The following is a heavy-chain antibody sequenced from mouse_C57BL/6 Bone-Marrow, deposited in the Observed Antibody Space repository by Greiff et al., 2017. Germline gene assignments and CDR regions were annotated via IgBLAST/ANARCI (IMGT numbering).Heavy chain of an antibody. D-gene: IGHD1-1*01. J-gene: IGHJ4*01. CDR2: INPNYGTT. V-gene: IGHV1-39*01. CDR3: ARCHITTVVATDAMDY. Sequence: EVKLMESGPELVKPGASVKISCKASGYSFTDYNMNWVKQSNGKSLEWIGVINPNYGTTSYNQKFKGKATLTVDQSSSTAYMQLNSLTSEDSAVYYCARCHITTVVATDAMDYWGQGTSVTVSS. CDR1: GYSFTDYN.